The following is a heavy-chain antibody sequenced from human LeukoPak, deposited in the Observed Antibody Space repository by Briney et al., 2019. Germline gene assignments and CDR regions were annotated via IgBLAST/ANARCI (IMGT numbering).Heavy chain of an antibody. CDR1: GYTFTSYG. J-gene: IGHJ2*01. CDR2: ISAYNGNT. Sequence: ASVKVSCKASGYTFTSYGISWVRQAPGQGLEWMGWISAYNGNTNYAQKLQGRVTMTTDTSTSTAYMELRSLRSDDTAVYYCARDRAVAAVAAIYWYFDLWGRGTLVTVSS. V-gene: IGHV1-18*01. D-gene: IGHD6-19*01. CDR3: ARDRAVAAVAAIYWYFDL.